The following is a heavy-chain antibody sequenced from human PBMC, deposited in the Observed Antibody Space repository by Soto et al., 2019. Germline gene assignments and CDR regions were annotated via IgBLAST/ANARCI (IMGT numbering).Heavy chain of an antibody. V-gene: IGHV5-51*01. CDR3: ARPYCSGGSCYRRGRFDL. CDR2: IYPGDSEI. D-gene: IGHD2-15*01. Sequence: GESLKISCQVSGYSFTNYRIGWVRQTPGKGLEWMGIIYPGDSEIAYSPSYQGQGHISADKSISTAYLQWSSLKASDTAMYYCARPYCSGGSCYRRGRFDLWGQGTLVTVSS. J-gene: IGHJ3*01. CDR1: GYSFTNYR.